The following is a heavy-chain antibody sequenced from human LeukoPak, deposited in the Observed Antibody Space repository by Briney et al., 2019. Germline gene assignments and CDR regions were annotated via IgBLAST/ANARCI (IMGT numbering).Heavy chain of an antibody. CDR2: IIPIFGIA. CDR1: GGTFSSYA. V-gene: IGHV1-69*04. J-gene: IGHJ4*02. D-gene: IGHD5-24*01. Sequence: RASVKVSCKASGGTFSSYAISWVRQAPGQGLEWMGRIIPIFGIANYAQKFQGRVTITADKSTSTAYMELSSLRSEDTAVYYCAREIDGYNIYFDYWGQGTLVTVSS. CDR3: AREIDGYNIYFDY.